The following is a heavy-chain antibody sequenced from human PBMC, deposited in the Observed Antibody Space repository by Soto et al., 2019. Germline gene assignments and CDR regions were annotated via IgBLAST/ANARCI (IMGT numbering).Heavy chain of an antibody. CDR3: ASPRGLTFYYYYGMDV. V-gene: IGHV1-69*13. Sequence: ASVKVSCKASGGAFSSYAISWVRQAPGQGLEWMGGIIPIFGTANYAQKFQGRVTITADESTSIAYMELSSLRSEDAAVYYCASPRGLTFYYYYGMDVWGQGTTVTVSS. CDR2: IIPIFGTA. CDR1: GGAFSSYA. J-gene: IGHJ6*02.